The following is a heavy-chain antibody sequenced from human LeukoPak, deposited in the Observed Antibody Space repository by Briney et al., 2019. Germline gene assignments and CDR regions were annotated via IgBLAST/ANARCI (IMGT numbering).Heavy chain of an antibody. CDR3: ARVHVNSGYYFGDAFDI. J-gene: IGHJ3*02. CDR1: GGSISSYY. D-gene: IGHD3-22*01. V-gene: IGHV4-59*08. CDR2: IYYSGST. Sequence: SETLSLTCTVSGGSISSYYWGWIRQPPGKGLEWIGYIYYSGSTNYNPSLKSRVTISVDTSKNQFSLKLSSVTAADTAIYYCARVHVNSGYYFGDAFDIWGQGTMVTVSS.